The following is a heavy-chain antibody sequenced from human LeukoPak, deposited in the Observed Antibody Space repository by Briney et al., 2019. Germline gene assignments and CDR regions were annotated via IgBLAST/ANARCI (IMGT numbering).Heavy chain of an antibody. D-gene: IGHD6-19*01. CDR1: GGSVSSSSWC. CDR3: ATWNRITVGGTGGFDY. J-gene: IGHJ4*02. Sequence: SGTLSLICTVSGGSVSSSSWCWGWIRQPPGKGLELTGFVCSSGPTQYNPSLKSRVTISVDTSKNQFSLKLSSVTAADTAVYYCATWNRITVGGTGGFDYWGQGALVTVSS. CDR2: VCSSGPT. V-gene: IGHV4-39*01.